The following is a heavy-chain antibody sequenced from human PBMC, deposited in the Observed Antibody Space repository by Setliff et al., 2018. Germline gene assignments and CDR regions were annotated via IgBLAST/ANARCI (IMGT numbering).Heavy chain of an antibody. CDR3: RVWVDMIEVDS. V-gene: IGHV4-34*01. Sequence: KTSETLSLTCAVNGASFSGTYCSWIRQSPGKGLEWIGEINHTGSPNWIGEINHSGSPNYNPSLKSRVTMSVDTSKNQFSLKLTSVTAADTAVYYCRVWVDMIEVDSWAQGTLVTVSS. D-gene: IGHD3-22*01. CDR1: GASFSGTY. J-gene: IGHJ4*02. CDR2: INHSGSP.